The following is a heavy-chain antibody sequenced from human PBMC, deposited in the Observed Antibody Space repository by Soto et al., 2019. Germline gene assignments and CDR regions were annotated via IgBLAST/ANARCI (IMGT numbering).Heavy chain of an antibody. J-gene: IGHJ5*02. CDR3: ASALYCSGGACSFDP. D-gene: IGHD2-15*01. Sequence: QVQLQESGPGLVKPSETLSLTCTVSGGSVSSGNNYWSWIRQPPGKALEWIGYIYYTGSTSYNPSLKSRVTISLDTSKNQLALNLTSVPAADTAVYFCASALYCSGGACSFDPWGQGTLVTVSS. CDR1: GGSVSSGNNY. V-gene: IGHV4-61*01. CDR2: IYYTGST.